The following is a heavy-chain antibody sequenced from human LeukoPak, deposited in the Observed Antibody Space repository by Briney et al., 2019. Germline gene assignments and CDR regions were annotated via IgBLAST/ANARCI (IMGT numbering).Heavy chain of an antibody. V-gene: IGHV1-69*13. D-gene: IGHD4-17*01. Sequence: ASVNVSCKASGGTFSSYAISWVRQAPGQGLEWMGGIIPIFGTANYAQKFQGRVTITADESTSTAYMELSSLRSEDTAVYYCAREGSDYGDYSSGWFDPWGQGTLVTVSS. CDR1: GGTFSSYA. CDR3: AREGSDYGDYSSGWFDP. CDR2: IIPIFGTA. J-gene: IGHJ5*02.